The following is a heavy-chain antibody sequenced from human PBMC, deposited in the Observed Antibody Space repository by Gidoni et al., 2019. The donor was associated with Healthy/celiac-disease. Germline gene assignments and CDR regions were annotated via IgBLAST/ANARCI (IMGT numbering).Heavy chain of an antibody. CDR1: GFTFSSYA. D-gene: IGHD3-16*01. CDR3: ARAGGGGEIDL. V-gene: IGHV3-30-3*01. Sequence: QVQLVESGGGVVQPGRSLRLSCAASGFTFSSYAMHWVRQAPGKGLEWVAVISYDGSNKYYADSVKGRFTISRDNSKNTLYLQMNSLRAEDTAVYYCARAGGGGEIDLWGRGTLVTVSS. CDR2: ISYDGSNK. J-gene: IGHJ2*01.